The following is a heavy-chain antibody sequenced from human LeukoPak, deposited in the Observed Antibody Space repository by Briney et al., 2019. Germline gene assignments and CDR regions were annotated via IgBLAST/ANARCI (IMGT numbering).Heavy chain of an antibody. Sequence: PGGSLRLSSAASGFTFSSYWMTWVRQAPGKGLEWVANIKQDGSETYYVDSVKGRFNISRDNAKNSLFLQMNSLRGEDTAVYYCARSGGRGSGWAYWGQGILVTVSS. D-gene: IGHD6-25*01. CDR2: IKQDGSET. CDR1: GFTFSSYW. CDR3: ARSGGRGSGWAY. J-gene: IGHJ4*02. V-gene: IGHV3-7*01.